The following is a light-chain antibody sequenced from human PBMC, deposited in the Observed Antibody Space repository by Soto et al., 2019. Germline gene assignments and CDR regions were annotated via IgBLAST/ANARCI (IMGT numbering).Light chain of an antibody. CDR3: QQRSDWPST. J-gene: IGKJ4*01. CDR2: AAS. Sequence: AIRMTQSPSSFSASTGDRVTITCRASQGISSYLAWYQQKPGKAPKLLIYAASTLQSGVPSRFSGSGSGTDFTLTITSLEPEDFAIYYCQQRSDWPSTFGGGTKVEIK. V-gene: IGKV1-8*01. CDR1: QGISSY.